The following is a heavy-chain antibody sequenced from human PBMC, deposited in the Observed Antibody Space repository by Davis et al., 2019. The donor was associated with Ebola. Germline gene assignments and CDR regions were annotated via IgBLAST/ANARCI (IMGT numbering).Heavy chain of an antibody. V-gene: IGHV4-30-2*01. Sequence: MPSETLSLTCAVSGDSIRSGAFSWSWIRQPPGKGLEWIGYIYYTGSAYYNPSLKSLVTISVDRSKNLFSLNLASVTAADTAVYFCERGGYDTSGYYFSDWGQGILVTVSS. J-gene: IGHJ4*02. CDR1: GDSIRSGAFS. CDR2: IYYTGSA. CDR3: ERGGYDTSGYYFSD. D-gene: IGHD3-22*01.